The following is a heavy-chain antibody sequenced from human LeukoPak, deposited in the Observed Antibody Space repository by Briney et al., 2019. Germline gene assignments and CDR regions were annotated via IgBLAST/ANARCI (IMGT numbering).Heavy chain of an antibody. Sequence: ASVKVSCKASGYTFTSYGISWVRQAPGQGLEWMGWISAYNGNTNYAQKLQGRVTMTTDTSTSTAYMELRSLRPDDTAVYYCARGNPYDSSGYYGYWGQGTLVTVSS. CDR2: ISAYNGNT. CDR3: ARGNPYDSSGYYGY. CDR1: GYTFTSYG. J-gene: IGHJ4*02. V-gene: IGHV1-18*01. D-gene: IGHD3-22*01.